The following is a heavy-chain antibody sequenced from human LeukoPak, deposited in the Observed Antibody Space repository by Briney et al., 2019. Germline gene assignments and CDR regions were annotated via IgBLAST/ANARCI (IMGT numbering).Heavy chain of an antibody. CDR2: ISYDGSNK. D-gene: IGHD2-2*01. Sequence: GGSLRLSCAASGFTFSSYAMHWVRQAPGKGLERVAVISYDGSNKYYADSVKGRFTISRDNSKNTLYLQMNSLRAEDTAVYYCARDRGYCSSTSCYRPFDPWGQGTLVTVSS. V-gene: IGHV3-30*04. J-gene: IGHJ5*02. CDR1: GFTFSSYA. CDR3: ARDRGYCSSTSCYRPFDP.